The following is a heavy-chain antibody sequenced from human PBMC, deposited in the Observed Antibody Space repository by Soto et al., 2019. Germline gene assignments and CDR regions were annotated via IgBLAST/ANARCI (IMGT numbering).Heavy chain of an antibody. Sequence: SETLSLTCTVSGGSINTYYWSWFRQPPGKGLGWIGYIYYSGSTTYNPSLKSRVTISVDTSKNQFSLKLNSVTAADTAVYYCARLGGYYQAFDRWGQGSLVTVSS. CDR1: GGSINTYY. CDR2: IYYSGST. D-gene: IGHD3-22*01. J-gene: IGHJ4*02. CDR3: ARLGGYYQAFDR. V-gene: IGHV4-59*08.